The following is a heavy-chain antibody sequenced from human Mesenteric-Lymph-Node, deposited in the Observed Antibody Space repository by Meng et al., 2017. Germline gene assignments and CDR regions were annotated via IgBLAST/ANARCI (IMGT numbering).Heavy chain of an antibody. CDR1: GFTFDDYA. Sequence: GASLKISCAASGFTFDDYAMHWVRQAPGKGLELVSGISWNSGSIGYADSVKGRFTISRDNAKNSLYLQMNSLRAEDMALYYCAKHNADYWGQGTLVTVSS. CDR2: ISWNSGSI. V-gene: IGHV3-9*03. J-gene: IGHJ4*02. CDR3: AKHNADY.